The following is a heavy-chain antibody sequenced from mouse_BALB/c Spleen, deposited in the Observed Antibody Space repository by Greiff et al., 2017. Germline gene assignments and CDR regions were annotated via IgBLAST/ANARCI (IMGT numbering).Heavy chain of an antibody. Sequence: EVQRVESGGGLVQPGGSLRLSCATSGFTFTDYYMSWVRQPPGKALEWLGFIRNKANGYTTEYSASVKGRFTISRDNSQSILYLQMNTLRAEDSATYYCARGAYYRYDGAWFAYWGQGTLVTVSA. V-gene: IGHV7-3*02. CDR2: IRNKANGYTT. CDR3: ARGAYYRYDGAWFAY. D-gene: IGHD2-14*01. J-gene: IGHJ3*01. CDR1: GFTFTDYY.